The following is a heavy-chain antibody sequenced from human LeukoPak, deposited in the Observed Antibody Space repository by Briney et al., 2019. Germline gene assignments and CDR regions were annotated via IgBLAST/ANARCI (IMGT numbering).Heavy chain of an antibody. CDR2: IYSGGST. Sequence: PGGSLRLSRAASGFTVSSNYMSWVRQAPGKGLEWVSVIYSGGSTYYADSVKGRFTISRDNSKNTLYLQMNSLRAEDTAVYYCARGRHDFWSGYYTGLLDYWGQGTLVTVSS. V-gene: IGHV3-66*02. J-gene: IGHJ4*02. CDR3: ARGRHDFWSGYYTGLLDY. D-gene: IGHD3-3*01. CDR1: GFTVSSNY.